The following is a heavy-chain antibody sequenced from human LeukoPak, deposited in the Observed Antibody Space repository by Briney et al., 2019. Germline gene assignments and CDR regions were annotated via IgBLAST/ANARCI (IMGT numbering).Heavy chain of an antibody. J-gene: IGHJ4*02. CDR3: ARGARLSDY. CDR1: GFTFSSYW. V-gene: IGHV3-7*01. Sequence: GGSLRLSCAASGFTFSSYWMSWVRQAPGKGLEWVATVKYEGSDKYYVDSVRGRFSISRDNAESSLYLQMNSLRAEDTAVYFCARGARLSDYWGQGTLVTVSS. D-gene: IGHD3-16*01. CDR2: VKYEGSDK.